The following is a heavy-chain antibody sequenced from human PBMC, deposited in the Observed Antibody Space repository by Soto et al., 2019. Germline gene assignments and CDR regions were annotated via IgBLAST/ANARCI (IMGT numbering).Heavy chain of an antibody. CDR2: IIPIFGTA. D-gene: IGHD3-22*01. V-gene: IGHV1-69*13. J-gene: IGHJ4*02. CDR3: ATSYYDSSGYYFEFDY. CDR1: GGTFSSYA. Sequence: SVKVSCKASGGTFSSYAISWVRQAPGQGLEWMGGIIPIFGTANYAQKFQGRVTITADESTSTAYVELSSLRSEDTAVYYCATSYYDSSGYYFEFDYWGQGTLVTVSS.